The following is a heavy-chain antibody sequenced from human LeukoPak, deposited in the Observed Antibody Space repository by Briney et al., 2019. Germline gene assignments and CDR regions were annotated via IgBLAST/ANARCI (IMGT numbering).Heavy chain of an antibody. Sequence: PSETLSLTCAVYGGSFSGYYWSWIRQPPGKGLEWIGEINHSGSTNYNPSLKSRVTISVDKSKNQFSLKLSSVTAADTAVYYCARLDANNDYWGQGTLVTVSS. CDR1: GGSFSGYY. CDR2: INHSGST. D-gene: IGHD1-1*01. J-gene: IGHJ4*02. CDR3: ARLDANNDY. V-gene: IGHV4-34*01.